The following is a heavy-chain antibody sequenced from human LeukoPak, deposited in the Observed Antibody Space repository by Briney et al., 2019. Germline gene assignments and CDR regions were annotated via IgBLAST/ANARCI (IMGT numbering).Heavy chain of an antibody. Sequence: GGSLRLSCEASGFTFSSYTIHWVRQAPGKGLEWVSTISSGSSYMYYADTMTGRFTISRDNAKNSLFLQMNSLRAEDTAVYYCARGGVIFGYWGQGTLVTVSS. CDR3: ARGGVIFGY. V-gene: IGHV3-21*01. CDR2: ISSGSSYM. D-gene: IGHD2-21*01. J-gene: IGHJ4*02. CDR1: GFTFSSYT.